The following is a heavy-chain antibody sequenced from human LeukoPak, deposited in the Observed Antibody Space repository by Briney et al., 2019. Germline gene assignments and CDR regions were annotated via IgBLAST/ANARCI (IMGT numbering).Heavy chain of an antibody. Sequence: GASVKVSCKASGYTFTSYFMHWVRQAPGQGLEWMGIINPSGGSTSYAQKFQGRVTMTRDTSTSTVYMELSSLRSEDTAVYYCARGTSGWFGELLFSPPPDYWGQGTLVTVSS. CDR3: ARGTSGWFGELLFSPPPDY. V-gene: IGHV1-46*01. CDR1: GYTFTSYF. D-gene: IGHD3-10*01. J-gene: IGHJ4*02. CDR2: INPSGGST.